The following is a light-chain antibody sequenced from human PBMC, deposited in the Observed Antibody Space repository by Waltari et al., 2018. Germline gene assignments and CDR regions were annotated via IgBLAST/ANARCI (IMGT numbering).Light chain of an antibody. Sequence: DIQMTQSPSSLSASVGDRVTITCRASQGISNYLAWYQQKPGKVPKLLIYAASTLQSGVPSRFSGSGSVTDFTLTSSSLQPEDGATCYCQKYNSSPWTFGQGTKVEIK. V-gene: IGKV1-27*01. CDR3: QKYNSSPWT. CDR2: AAS. CDR1: QGISNY. J-gene: IGKJ1*01.